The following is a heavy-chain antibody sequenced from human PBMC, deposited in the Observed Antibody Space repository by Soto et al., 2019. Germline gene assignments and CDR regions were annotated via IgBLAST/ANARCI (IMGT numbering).Heavy chain of an antibody. V-gene: IGHV1-46*01. CDR2: VKSSGGGT. D-gene: IGHD3-3*01. J-gene: IGHJ5*02. CDR3: ARGTKRFTSFGVVMYNWFDP. Sequence: GASVKVSCKAYGYTFTDYFIHWVRQAPGQGLEWMGLVKSSGGGTVYAQDFQGRITMTRDTSTSTAYMEVSRLRPDDTAVYYCARGTKRFTSFGVVMYNWFDPWGQGTLVTVSS. CDR1: GYTFTDYF.